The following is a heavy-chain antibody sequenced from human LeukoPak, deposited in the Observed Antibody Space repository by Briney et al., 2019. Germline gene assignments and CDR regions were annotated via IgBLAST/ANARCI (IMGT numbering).Heavy chain of an antibody. CDR2: INHSGST. V-gene: IGHV4-34*01. CDR1: GVSFSGYY. Sequence: SETLSLSCAVYGVSFSGYYWSWIRQPPGKGLEWIGEINHSGSTNYNPSLKSRVTISVDTSKNQFSLKLSSVTAADTAVYYWASPYSGSGSYPLGYGGQGTLVPVPT. CDR3: ASPYSGSGSYPLGY. J-gene: IGHJ4*02. D-gene: IGHD3-10*01.